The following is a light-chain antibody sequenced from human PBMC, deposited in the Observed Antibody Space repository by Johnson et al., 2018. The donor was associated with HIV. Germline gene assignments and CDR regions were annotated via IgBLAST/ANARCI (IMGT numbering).Light chain of an antibody. CDR3: GTWDSSLSGV. V-gene: IGLV1-51*01. Sequence: QSVLTQPPSVSAAPGQKVTISCSGSTSNIGNNYVSWYQQLPGTAPKLLIYGNDKRPSGIPDRFSGSKSGTSATLGITGLQYGDEANYYCGTWDSSLSGVFGTGTAVTVL. CDR2: GND. CDR1: TSNIGNNY. J-gene: IGLJ1*01.